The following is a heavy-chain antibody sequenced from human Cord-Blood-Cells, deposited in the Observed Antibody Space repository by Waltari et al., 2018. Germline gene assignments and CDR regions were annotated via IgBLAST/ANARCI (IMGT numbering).Heavy chain of an antibody. CDR1: GFTFTSYA. CDR2: IVVGSGNT. J-gene: IGHJ4*02. D-gene: IGHD6-6*01. Sequence: QMQLVQSGPEVKKPGTSVKVSCKASGFTFTSYAVQWVRQARGQRLEWIGWIVVGSGNTNYAQKFQERVTITRDMSTSTAYMELSSLRSEDTAVYYCAANSSSSYFDYWGQGTLVTVSS. V-gene: IGHV1-58*01. CDR3: AANSSSSYFDY.